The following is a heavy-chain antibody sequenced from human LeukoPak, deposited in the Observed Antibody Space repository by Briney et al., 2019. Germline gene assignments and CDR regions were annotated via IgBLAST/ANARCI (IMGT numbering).Heavy chain of an antibody. CDR3: ARGNYYDSSGYQTN. J-gene: IGHJ4*02. D-gene: IGHD3-22*01. Sequence: GGSLRLSCAASGFTFSDYYMSWIRQAPGKGLEWVSYISSSGSTIYYADPVKGRFTISRDNAKNSLYLQMNSLRAEDTAVYYCARGNYYDSSGYQTNWGQGTLVTVSS. CDR1: GFTFSDYY. CDR2: ISSSGSTI. V-gene: IGHV3-11*01.